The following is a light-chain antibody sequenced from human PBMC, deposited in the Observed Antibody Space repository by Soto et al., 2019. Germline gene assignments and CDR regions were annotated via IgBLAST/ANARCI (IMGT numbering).Light chain of an antibody. Sequence: EIVLTQSPDTLSLSPGERATLSCRASQSVSSYLAWYQRKPGQAPRLLIFDASTRATGIPARFSGSGSGTDFTLTISSLEPEDFAVYYCQHRSIWPVSFGQGTRLEIK. CDR1: QSVSSY. V-gene: IGKV3-11*01. J-gene: IGKJ5*01. CDR3: QHRSIWPVS. CDR2: DAS.